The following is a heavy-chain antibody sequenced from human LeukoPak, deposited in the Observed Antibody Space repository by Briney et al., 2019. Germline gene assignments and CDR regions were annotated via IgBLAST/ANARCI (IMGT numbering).Heavy chain of an antibody. CDR3: VREPGYSSSWFYFDY. J-gene: IGHJ4*02. V-gene: IGHV3-48*03. CDR2: ISSGGSTI. D-gene: IGHD6-13*01. Sequence: PGGSLRLSCAASGFTFSSYEMNWVRQAPGKGLEWVSYISSGGSTIYYADSVKGRFTISRDNAKNSLYLQMNSLRAEDTAVYYCVREPGYSSSWFYFDYWGQGTLVTVSS. CDR1: GFTFSSYE.